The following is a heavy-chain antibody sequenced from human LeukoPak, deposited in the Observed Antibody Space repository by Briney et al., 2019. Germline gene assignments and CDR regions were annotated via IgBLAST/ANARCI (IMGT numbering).Heavy chain of an antibody. V-gene: IGHV3-48*03. CDR1: GFTFSSYE. D-gene: IGHD4-23*01. CDR2: ISSSGSTI. J-gene: IGHJ4*02. Sequence: PGGSLRLSCAASGFTFSSYEMNWVRQAPGKGLEWVSYISSSGSTIYYADSVKGRFTISRDNAKNPLYLQMNSLRAEDTAVYYCARGNLNYGGNSNYWGQGTLVTVSS. CDR3: ARGNLNYGGNSNY.